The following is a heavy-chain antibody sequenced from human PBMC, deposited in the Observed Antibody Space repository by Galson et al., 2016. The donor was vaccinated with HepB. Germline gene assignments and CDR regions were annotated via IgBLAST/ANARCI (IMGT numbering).Heavy chain of an antibody. CDR3: ARDGSGGWYGFHYGMDV. J-gene: IGHJ6*02. V-gene: IGHV4-59*01. Sequence: ETLSLTCPVSGASISGYYLSWIRQPPGKGLEWIGYIYYSGRTNYNPYLKSRVTISVDTSKHQFSLKLSSVTAADTAVYYCARDGSGGWYGFHYGMDVWDQGTTVTVAS. CDR1: GASISGYY. D-gene: IGHD6-19*01. CDR2: IYYSGRT.